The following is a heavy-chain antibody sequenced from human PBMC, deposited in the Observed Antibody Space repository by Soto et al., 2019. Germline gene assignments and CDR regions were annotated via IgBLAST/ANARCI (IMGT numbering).Heavy chain of an antibody. CDR1: GDTFSSYA. Sequence: QVQLVQSGAEVKKPGSSVKVSCKASGDTFSSYAISWVRQVPGQGLEWMGGIMPIFGTPDYAQNFQGRVTITADESTSTAYMELSSLRSEDTGVYYCARDKDRLQLGGNYSYIMDVWGQGTTVNVSS. V-gene: IGHV1-69*12. J-gene: IGHJ6*02. CDR3: ARDKDRLQLGGNYSYIMDV. CDR2: IMPIFGTP. D-gene: IGHD5-12*01.